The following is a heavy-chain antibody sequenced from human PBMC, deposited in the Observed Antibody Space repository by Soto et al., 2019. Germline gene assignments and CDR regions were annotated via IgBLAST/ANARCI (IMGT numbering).Heavy chain of an antibody. Sequence: QVQLQESGPGLVKPSGTLSLTCAVSGGSISSSNWWSWVRQPPGKGLEWIGEIYHSGSTNYNPSLKSRVTLSVDKSKNQFSLKLSSVTAADTAVYYCARDLTDYYDSSGYYYGAFDIWGQGTMVTVSS. CDR2: IYHSGST. CDR3: ARDLTDYYDSSGYYYGAFDI. V-gene: IGHV4-4*02. J-gene: IGHJ3*02. CDR1: GGSISSSNW. D-gene: IGHD3-22*01.